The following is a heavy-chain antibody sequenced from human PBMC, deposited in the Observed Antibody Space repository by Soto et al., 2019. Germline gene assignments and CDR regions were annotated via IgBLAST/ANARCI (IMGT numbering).Heavy chain of an antibody. Sequence: ASVKVSCKASGYTFTSYYMHWVRQAPGQGLEWMGITNPSGGSTSYAQKFQGRVTMTRDTSTSTVYMELSSLRSEDTAVYYCARGYYDSSGYIPYGMDVWGQGTTVTVSS. D-gene: IGHD3-22*01. V-gene: IGHV1-46*01. CDR1: GYTFTSYY. CDR3: ARGYYDSSGYIPYGMDV. J-gene: IGHJ6*02. CDR2: TNPSGGST.